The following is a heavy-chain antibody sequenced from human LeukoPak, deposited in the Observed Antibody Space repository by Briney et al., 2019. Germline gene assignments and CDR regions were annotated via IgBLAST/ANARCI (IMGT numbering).Heavy chain of an antibody. J-gene: IGHJ6*04. Sequence: PSGTLSLTCAVSGGSISSSNWWSWVRQPPGEGLEWIGEIYHSGSNNYNPSLKSRVTISVDKSKNQFSLKLSSVTAADTAVYYCARVKGGAKDYYGMDVWGKGTTVTDSS. CDR2: IYHSGSN. V-gene: IGHV4-4*02. CDR3: ARVKGGAKDYYGMDV. D-gene: IGHD4/OR15-4a*01. CDR1: GGSISSSNW.